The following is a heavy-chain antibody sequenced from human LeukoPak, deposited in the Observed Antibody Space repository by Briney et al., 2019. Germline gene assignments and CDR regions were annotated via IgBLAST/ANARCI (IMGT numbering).Heavy chain of an antibody. Sequence: ASVNVSCKASVGTFSSYAISWVRRARGQAREGMGGIIPICGTANYATKFQGRVTITADAYTSTAYLELSRLRSEDRAVSYCARAMVRGAEDYYHRLDVWGKGTTVTVSS. CDR3: ARAMVRGAEDYYHRLDV. D-gene: IGHD3-10*01. J-gene: IGHJ6*04. CDR2: IIPICGTA. V-gene: IGHV1-69*13. CDR1: VGTFSSYA.